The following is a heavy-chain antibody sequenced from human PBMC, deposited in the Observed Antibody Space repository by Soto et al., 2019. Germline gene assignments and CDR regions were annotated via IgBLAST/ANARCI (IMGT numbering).Heavy chain of an antibody. CDR2: IYYSGST. CDR1: GGSISSYY. V-gene: IGHV4-59*08. CDR3: ASVVRYYYYYYMEV. D-gene: IGHD2-15*01. J-gene: IGHJ6*03. Sequence: SETLSLTCTVSGGSISSYYWSWIRQPPGKGLEWIGYIYYSGSTNYNPSLKSRVTISVDTSKNQFSLKLSSVTAADTAVYYCASVVRYYYYYYMEVWGKGTTVTVSS.